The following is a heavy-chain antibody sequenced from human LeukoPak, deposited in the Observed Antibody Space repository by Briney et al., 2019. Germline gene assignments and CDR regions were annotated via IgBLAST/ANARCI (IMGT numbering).Heavy chain of an antibody. CDR1: GGSISSSSYY. CDR3: ARQKCTSTSCLTKNAFDI. D-gene: IGHD2-2*01. CDR2: IYYSGST. Sequence: SETLSLTCTVSGGSISSSSYYWGWIRQPPGKGLEWIGSIYYSGSTYYNPSLKSRVTISVDTSKNQFSLDLSSVTAADMAVYYCARQKCTSTSCLTKNAFDIWGQGTMVTVSS. J-gene: IGHJ3*02. V-gene: IGHV4-39*01.